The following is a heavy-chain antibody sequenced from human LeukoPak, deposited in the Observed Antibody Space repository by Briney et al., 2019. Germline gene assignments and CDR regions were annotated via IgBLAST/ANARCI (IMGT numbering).Heavy chain of an antibody. Sequence: GGSLRLSCAASGFTFDDYAMHWVRQAPGNGLEWVSGISWNSGSIGYADSVKGRFTISRDNAKNSLYLQMNSLRAEDTALYYCAKGKSSTSCPDYWGQGTLVTVSS. CDR3: AKGKSSTSCPDY. CDR2: ISWNSGSI. CDR1: GFTFDDYA. D-gene: IGHD2-2*01. V-gene: IGHV3-9*01. J-gene: IGHJ4*02.